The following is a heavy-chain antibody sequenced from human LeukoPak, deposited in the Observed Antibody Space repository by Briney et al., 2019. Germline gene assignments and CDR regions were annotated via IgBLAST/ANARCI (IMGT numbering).Heavy chain of an antibody. CDR1: GGSLSSGGYS. CDR2: IYHSGST. J-gene: IGHJ4*02. V-gene: IGHV4-30-2*01. D-gene: IGHD6-13*01. CDR3: ARVHSRSYYFDY. Sequence: SETLSLTCAVSGGSLSSGGYSWSWSRQPPGTGMEWVGYIYHSGSTYYNPSLKSRVTISVDRSKNQFSLKLSSVTAADTAVYYCARVHSRSYYFDYWGQGTLVTVSS.